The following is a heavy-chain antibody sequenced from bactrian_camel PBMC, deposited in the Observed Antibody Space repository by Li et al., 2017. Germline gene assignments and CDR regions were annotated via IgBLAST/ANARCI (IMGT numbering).Heavy chain of an antibody. CDR2: INGANGRT. V-gene: IGHV3S40*01. CDR1: GFKFEPVD. Sequence: VQLVESGGGLVQPGEFLTLSCVGSGFKFEPVDLSWVRQAPGKGLEWVSGINGANGRTYYSDSVRGRFTISRDNAKNMVYLHMTSLKPEDTGVYYCVRDYKSGDYRDDFGYWGQGTQVTVS. D-gene: IGHD4*01. CDR3: VRDYKSGDYRDDFGY. J-gene: IGHJ6*01.